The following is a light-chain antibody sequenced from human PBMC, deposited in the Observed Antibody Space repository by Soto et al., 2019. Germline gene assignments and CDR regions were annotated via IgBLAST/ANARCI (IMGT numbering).Light chain of an antibody. V-gene: IGKV3-11*01. Sequence: EIVLTQSPATLSLSPGERATLSCRASQSVSSYLAWYQQKPGQAPRLLIYDASNRATGIPARFSGSGSGTDCTLTISSLEPEYFAVYYCQQRSNWPPITFGQGTRLEIK. CDR1: QSVSSY. CDR2: DAS. J-gene: IGKJ5*01. CDR3: QQRSNWPPIT.